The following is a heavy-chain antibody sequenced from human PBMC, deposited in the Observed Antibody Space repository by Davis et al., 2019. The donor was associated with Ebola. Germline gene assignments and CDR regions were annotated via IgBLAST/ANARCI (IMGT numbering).Heavy chain of an antibody. CDR1: GGTFSSYA. CDR2: IIPIFGTA. D-gene: IGHD4-17*01. Sequence: SVKVSCKASGGTFSSYAISWVRQAPGQGLEWMGGIIPIFGTANYAQKFQGRVTITADKSTSTAYMELSSLRSEDTAVYYCARTTVSEPGFFYYYYGMDVWGQGTTVTVSS. J-gene: IGHJ6*02. CDR3: ARTTVSEPGFFYYYYGMDV. V-gene: IGHV1-69*06.